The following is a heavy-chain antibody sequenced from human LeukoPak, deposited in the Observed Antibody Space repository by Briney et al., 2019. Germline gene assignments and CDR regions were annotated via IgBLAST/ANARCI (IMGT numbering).Heavy chain of an antibody. J-gene: IGHJ4*02. Sequence: GGSLRLSCAASGFTFNSYAMSWVRQAPGRGLEWVSAISGSGGSTYYADSVKGRFTISRDNSKNMLYLQMKSLRAEDTAVYYCVRRAAALYYYDTGGPFDYWGQGTLVTVSS. CDR1: GFTFNSYA. CDR3: VRRAAALYYYDTGGPFDY. D-gene: IGHD3-22*01. CDR2: ISGSGGST. V-gene: IGHV3-23*01.